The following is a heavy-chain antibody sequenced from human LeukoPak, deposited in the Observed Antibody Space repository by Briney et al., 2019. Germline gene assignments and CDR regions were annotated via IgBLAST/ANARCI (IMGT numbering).Heavy chain of an antibody. CDR2: IDPSDSYT. Sequence: GESLKIACMGSGYSFTSYWISWVRQMPGKGLEWMGRIDPSDSYTSYSPSFQGHVTISADKSISTAYVQWSSLKASDTAMYYCARHDPIAAALLDYWGQGTLVTVSS. D-gene: IGHD6-13*01. V-gene: IGHV5-10-1*01. CDR3: ARHDPIAAALLDY. J-gene: IGHJ4*02. CDR1: GYSFTSYW.